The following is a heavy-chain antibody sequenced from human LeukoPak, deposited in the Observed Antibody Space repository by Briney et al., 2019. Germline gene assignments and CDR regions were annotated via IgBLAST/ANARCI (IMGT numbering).Heavy chain of an antibody. CDR3: ASATNARGTSIDY. Sequence: SETLSLTCAVYGGSFSGYYWSWIRQPPGKGLEWIGEINHSGSTNYNPSLKSRVTISVDTSKNQFSQKLSSVTAADTAVYYCASATNARGTSIDYWGQGTLVTVSS. CDR2: INHSGST. V-gene: IGHV4-34*01. D-gene: IGHD1-26*01. J-gene: IGHJ4*02. CDR1: GGSFSGYY.